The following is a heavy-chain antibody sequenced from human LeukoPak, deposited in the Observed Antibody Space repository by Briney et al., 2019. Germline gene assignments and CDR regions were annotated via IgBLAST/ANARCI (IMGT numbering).Heavy chain of an antibody. D-gene: IGHD5-24*01. Sequence: GESLKISCKSSGYSYSIYWIAWVRQMPGKGLEWMGINYPGDSDTRYSPSFQGQVTIAADKFISTAYLQWNSLKASDTAMYYCARPAGDGYNYFDYWGQGTLVTVSS. CDR3: ARPAGDGYNYFDY. CDR2: NYPGDSDT. V-gene: IGHV5-51*01. CDR1: GYSYSIYW. J-gene: IGHJ4*02.